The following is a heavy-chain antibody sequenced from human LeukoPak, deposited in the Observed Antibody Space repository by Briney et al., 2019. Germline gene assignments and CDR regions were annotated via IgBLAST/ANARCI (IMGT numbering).Heavy chain of an antibody. Sequence: ASVKVSCKASGYTFTSYGISWVRQAPGQGLEWMGWISAYNGNTNYAQKLQGRVTMTTDTSTSTAYMELRSLRSDDTVVYYCASARIGSSGYVMEYDWFDPWGQGTLVTVSS. D-gene: IGHD3-22*01. CDR3: ASARIGSSGYVMEYDWFDP. CDR2: ISAYNGNT. J-gene: IGHJ5*02. CDR1: GYTFTSYG. V-gene: IGHV1-18*01.